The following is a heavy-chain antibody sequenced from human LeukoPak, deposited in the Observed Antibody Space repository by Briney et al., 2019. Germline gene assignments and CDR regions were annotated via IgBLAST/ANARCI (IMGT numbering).Heavy chain of an antibody. V-gene: IGHV3-30*02. D-gene: IGHD3-3*01. CDR3: AKDSADDFWSGYQLGY. J-gene: IGHJ4*02. CDR2: IRYDGSNK. Sequence: GGSLRLSCAASGFTFSSYGMHWARQAPGKGLEWVAFIRYDGSNKYYADSVKGRFTISRDNSKNTLYLQMNSLRAEDTAVYYCAKDSADDFWSGYQLGYWGQGTLVTVSS. CDR1: GFTFSSYG.